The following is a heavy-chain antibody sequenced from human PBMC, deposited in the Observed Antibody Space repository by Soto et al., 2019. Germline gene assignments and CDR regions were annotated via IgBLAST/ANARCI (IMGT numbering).Heavy chain of an antibody. CDR1: GFTFSSYA. V-gene: IGHV3-30-3*01. CDR2: ISYDGRNK. J-gene: IGHJ4*02. Sequence: QVQLVESGGGVVQPGRSLRLSCAASGFTFSSYAMHWVRQAPGKGLEWVAVISYDGRNKYYADSVKGRFTISRDNSKNTLYRQMNSLRDEDMAVYYCARDPTRLIAVAGPFDYWGQGTLVTVSS. CDR3: ARDPTRLIAVAGPFDY. D-gene: IGHD6-19*01.